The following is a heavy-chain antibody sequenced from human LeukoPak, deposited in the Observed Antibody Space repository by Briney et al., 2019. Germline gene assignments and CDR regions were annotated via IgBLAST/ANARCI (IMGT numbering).Heavy chain of an antibody. CDR3: ARYNRLRGANDY. CDR1: GYTFTGYY. V-gene: IGHV1-2*02. D-gene: IGHD1-1*01. Sequence: ASVKVSCKASGYTFTGYYMHWVRQAPGQGLEWMGWTNPNSGGTNYAQKFQGRATMTRDTSISTAYMELSRLRSDDTAVYYCARYNRLRGANDYWGQGTLVTVSS. CDR2: TNPNSGGT. J-gene: IGHJ4*02.